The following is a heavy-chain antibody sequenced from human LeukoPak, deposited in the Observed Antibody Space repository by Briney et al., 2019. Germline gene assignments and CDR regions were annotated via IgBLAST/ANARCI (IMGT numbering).Heavy chain of an antibody. Sequence: GGSLRLSCAASGFTFSSYWMHWVRQAPGKGLVWVSRINSDGSSRSYADSVKGRFTVSRDNAKNTLYLQMNSLRDEDTAVYYCAKAVTRWELLPRDYWGQGTLVTVSS. CDR1: GFTFSSYW. CDR2: INSDGSSR. J-gene: IGHJ4*02. D-gene: IGHD1-26*01. V-gene: IGHV3-74*01. CDR3: AKAVTRWELLPRDY.